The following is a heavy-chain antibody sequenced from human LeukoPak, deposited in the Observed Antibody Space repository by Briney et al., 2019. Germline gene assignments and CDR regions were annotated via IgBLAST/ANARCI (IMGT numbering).Heavy chain of an antibody. Sequence: SETLSLTCTVSGGSISSYCWSWIRQPPGKGLEWIGYIYYSGSTNYSPSLKSRVTISVDTSKNQFSLKLSSVTAADTAVYYCARGPVLLLDYWGQGTLVTVSS. CDR2: IYYSGST. J-gene: IGHJ4*02. CDR3: ARGPVLLLDY. V-gene: IGHV4-59*01. CDR1: GGSISSYC. D-gene: IGHD3-10*01.